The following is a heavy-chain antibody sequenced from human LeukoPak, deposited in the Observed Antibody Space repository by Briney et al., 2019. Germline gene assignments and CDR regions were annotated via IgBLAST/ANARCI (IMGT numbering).Heavy chain of an antibody. CDR3: ARVLYYYDSSGRIGAFDI. D-gene: IGHD3-22*01. Sequence: ASVKVSCKASGYTFTSYGISWVRQAPGQGLEWMGWISAYNGNTNYAQKLQGRVTMTTDTSTSTAYMELRSLRSDDTAVYYCARVLYYYDSSGRIGAFDIWGQGTMVTLSS. V-gene: IGHV1-18*01. CDR2: ISAYNGNT. J-gene: IGHJ3*02. CDR1: GYTFTSYG.